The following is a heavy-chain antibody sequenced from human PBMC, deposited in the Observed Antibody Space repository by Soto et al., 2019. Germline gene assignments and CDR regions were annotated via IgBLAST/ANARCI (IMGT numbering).Heavy chain of an antibody. V-gene: IGHV3-9*01. D-gene: IGHD5-12*01. J-gene: IGHJ4*02. Sequence: SLRLSCAASGSTFDDYAMHWVRQAPGKGLEWVSGISWNSGSIGYADSVKGRFTISRDNSKNTLYLQMNSLRAEDTAVYYCAKDLYSGYDPSGFDYWGQGTLVTVSS. CDR1: GSTFDDYA. CDR3: AKDLYSGYDPSGFDY. CDR2: ISWNSGSI.